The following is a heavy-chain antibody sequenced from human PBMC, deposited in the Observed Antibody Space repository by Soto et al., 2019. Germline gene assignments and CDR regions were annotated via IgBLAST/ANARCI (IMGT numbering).Heavy chain of an antibody. CDR3: ASILGVEMATISYPYYFDY. J-gene: IGHJ4*02. CDR1: GGTFSSYA. CDR2: IIPIFGTA. Sequence: GPSVKVSGKAFGGTFSSYAISWVRQAPGQGLEWMGGIIPIFGTANYAQKFQGRVTITADESTSTAYMELSSLRSEDTAVYYCASILGVEMATISYPYYFDYWGQGTLVTVSS. D-gene: IGHD5-12*01. V-gene: IGHV1-69*13.